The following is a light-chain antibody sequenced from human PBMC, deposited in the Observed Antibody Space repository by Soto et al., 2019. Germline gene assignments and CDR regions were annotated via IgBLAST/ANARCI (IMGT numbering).Light chain of an antibody. CDR2: DNN. J-gene: IGLJ1*01. CDR1: SSNIGNNY. Sequence: QSVLTQPPSVSAAPGQKGTISCSGSSSNIGNNYVSWYQQLPGTAPKLLIYDNNKRPSGIPDRFSGSKSGTSATLGITGLQTGDEADYYCGTWDSSLSVLYVFGTGTKLTVL. CDR3: GTWDSSLSVLYV. V-gene: IGLV1-51*01.